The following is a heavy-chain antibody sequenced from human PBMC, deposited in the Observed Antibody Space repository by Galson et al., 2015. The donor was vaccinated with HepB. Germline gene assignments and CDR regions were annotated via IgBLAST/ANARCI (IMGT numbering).Heavy chain of an antibody. D-gene: IGHD2-8*01. Sequence: SVKVSCKASGYTFTSYAMHWVRQAPGQRLEWMGWINAGNGNTKYSQKFQGRVTITRDTSASTAYMELSSLRSEDTAVYYCARDPLRYGPVYRYFDYWGQGTLVTVSS. J-gene: IGHJ4*02. CDR1: GYTFTSYA. V-gene: IGHV1-3*01. CDR2: INAGNGNT. CDR3: ARDPLRYGPVYRYFDY.